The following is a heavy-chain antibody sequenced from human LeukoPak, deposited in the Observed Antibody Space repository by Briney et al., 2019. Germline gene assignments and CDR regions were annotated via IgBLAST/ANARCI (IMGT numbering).Heavy chain of an antibody. CDR1: GFTFSSYE. CDR3: ARGERHSTSYWFDP. Sequence: GGSLRLSCAASGFTFSSYEMNWVRQAPGKGLEWVSFISSSGSAIYYTDSVKGRFTISRDNAKNSLYLQMDSLRAEDTAVYYCARGERHSTSYWFDPWGQGTLVTVSS. V-gene: IGHV3-48*03. J-gene: IGHJ5*02. D-gene: IGHD2-15*01. CDR2: ISSSGSAI.